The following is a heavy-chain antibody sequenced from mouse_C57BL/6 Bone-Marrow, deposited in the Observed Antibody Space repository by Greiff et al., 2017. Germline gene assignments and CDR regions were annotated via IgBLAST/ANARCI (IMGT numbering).Heavy chain of an antibody. J-gene: IGHJ3*01. Sequence: QVQLQQSGAELVRPGTSVKVSCKASGYAFTNYLIEWVKQRPGQGLEWIGVINPGSGGTNSNEKFKGKATLTADKSSSTAYMQLSSLTSEDSAVYFCARRDYDYDVFAYWGQGTLVTVSA. CDR3: ARRDYDYDVFAY. D-gene: IGHD2-4*01. V-gene: IGHV1-54*01. CDR2: INPGSGGT. CDR1: GYAFTNYL.